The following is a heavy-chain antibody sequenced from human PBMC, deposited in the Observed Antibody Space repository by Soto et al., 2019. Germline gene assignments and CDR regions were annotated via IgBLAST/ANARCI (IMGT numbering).Heavy chain of an antibody. CDR3: AAVPGVATPYYVMDV. V-gene: IGHV1-58*02. CDR2: IVVGSGNT. J-gene: IGHJ6*04. D-gene: IGHD5-12*01. Sequence: SVKVSCKASGFTFTSSAMQWVRQARGQRLEWIGWIVVGSGNTNYAQKFQERVTITRDMSTSTAYMELSSLRSEDTAVYYCAAVPGVATPYYVMDVWGKGTKVTVSS. CDR1: GFTFTSSA.